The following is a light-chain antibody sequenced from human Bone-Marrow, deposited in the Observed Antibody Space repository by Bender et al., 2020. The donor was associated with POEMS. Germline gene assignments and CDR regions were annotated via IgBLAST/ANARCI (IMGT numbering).Light chain of an antibody. Sequence: ELTQPPSVSVSPGQTARIICSGHILAGQFGYWYQQKPGQSPVLLIYQDTVRPSGIPERFSGSNSGNTATLTISGTQATDEADYYCQAWDSHTAGTAGVFGGGTLLTVL. CDR3: QAWDSHTAGTAGV. J-gene: IGLJ3*02. CDR1: ILAGQF. V-gene: IGLV3-1*01. CDR2: QDT.